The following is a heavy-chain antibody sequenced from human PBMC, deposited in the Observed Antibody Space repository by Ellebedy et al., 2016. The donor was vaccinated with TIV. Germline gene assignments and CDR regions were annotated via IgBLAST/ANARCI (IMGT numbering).Heavy chain of an antibody. CDR1: GFTFSSYA. D-gene: IGHD5-12*01. V-gene: IGHV3-33*01. J-gene: IGHJ4*02. CDR2: MWHGGINK. CDR3: ARGEYSGYAPPAY. Sequence: GGSLRLSCATSGFTFSSYAMHWVRQALGKGLEWVAVMWHGGINKDYADSVKGRFAISGDNSKNTLYLQMNNLRAEDTAVYYCARGEYSGYAPPAYWGQGTLVIVSS.